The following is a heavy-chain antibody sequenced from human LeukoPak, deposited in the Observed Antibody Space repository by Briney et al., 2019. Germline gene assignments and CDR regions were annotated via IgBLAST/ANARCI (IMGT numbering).Heavy chain of an antibody. D-gene: IGHD6-19*01. CDR1: GASFSDYY. J-gene: IGHJ5*02. V-gene: IGHV4-39*07. CDR3: ARISWLYRNTWFDP. Sequence: PSETLSLTCSVYGASFSDYYWGWMRQPPGKGREGIGSIYYSGSTYYNPSLKSRVTISVDTSKNQFSLKLSSVTAADSAVYYCARISWLYRNTWFDPWGQGTLVTVSS. CDR2: IYYSGST.